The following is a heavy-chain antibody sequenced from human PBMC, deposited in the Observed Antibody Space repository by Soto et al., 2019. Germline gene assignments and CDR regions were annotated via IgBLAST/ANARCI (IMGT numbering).Heavy chain of an antibody. J-gene: IGHJ4*02. Sequence: SETLSLTCTVSGGSISSYYWSWIRQPPGKGLEWIGYIYYSGSTNYNPSLKSRVTISVDTSKNQFSLKLSSVTAADTAVYYCARANLRYFIGLDYWGQGTLVTVSS. V-gene: IGHV4-59*12. CDR2: IYYSGST. CDR1: GGSISSYY. D-gene: IGHD3-9*01. CDR3: ARANLRYFIGLDY.